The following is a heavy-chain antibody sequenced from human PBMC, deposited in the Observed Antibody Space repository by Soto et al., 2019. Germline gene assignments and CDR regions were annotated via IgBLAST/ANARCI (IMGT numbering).Heavy chain of an antibody. CDR1: GYTFTASY. V-gene: IGHV1-46*01. Sequence: QVQLVQSGAEVKKPGASVKVTCKASGYTFTASYMHWVRQAPGQGLEWMGIIDPSGGSTSYSQKFQGRVTMTRDTSTSTVYMELYSLRSEDTAVFYCARDSGHYFRSDAFDKWGKGTMVTVSS. J-gene: IGHJ3*02. D-gene: IGHD1-26*01. CDR2: IDPSGGST. CDR3: ARDSGHYFRSDAFDK.